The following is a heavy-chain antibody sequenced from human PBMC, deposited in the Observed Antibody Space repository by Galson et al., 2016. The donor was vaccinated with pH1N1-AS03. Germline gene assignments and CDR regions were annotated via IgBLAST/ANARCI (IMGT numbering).Heavy chain of an antibody. J-gene: IGHJ5*01. CDR1: GFTFSNYV. D-gene: IGHD6-6*01. CDR2: ISGSGGIA. V-gene: IGHV3-23*01. CDR3: GKGGYSTSPPAVDS. Sequence: SLRLSCAASGFTFSNYVMSWVRQAPGKGLEWVSCISGSGGIANHADSVKGRLTTSRDNSKNPLYLQMNNLRAEDTAVYYCGKGGYSTSPPAVDSWGHGTLVTVSS.